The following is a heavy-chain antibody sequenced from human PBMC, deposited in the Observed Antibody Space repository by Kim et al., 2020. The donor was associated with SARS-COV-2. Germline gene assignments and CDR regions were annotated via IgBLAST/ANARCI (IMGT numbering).Heavy chain of an antibody. V-gene: IGHV3-33*01. Sequence: GGSLRLSCAASGFTFSSYGMHWVRQAPGKGLEWVAVIWYDGSNKYYADSVKGRFTISRDNSKNTLYLQMNSLRAEDTAVYYCARERRAAAGTSYYYYGMGVWGQGTTVTVSS. J-gene: IGHJ6*02. CDR3: ARERRAAAGTSYYYYGMGV. CDR1: GFTFSSYG. D-gene: IGHD6-13*01. CDR2: IWYDGSNK.